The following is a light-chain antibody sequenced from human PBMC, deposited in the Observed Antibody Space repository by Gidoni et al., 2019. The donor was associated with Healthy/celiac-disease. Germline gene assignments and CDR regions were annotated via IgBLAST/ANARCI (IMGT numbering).Light chain of an antibody. CDR2: AAS. J-gene: IGKJ4*01. CDR1: QSISSY. V-gene: IGKV1-39*01. Sequence: DIQMTQSPSSLSASVGDRVTITCRASQSISSYLNWYQQKPGKAPKLLIYAASSLQSGVPSRFSGSGSGTDFTLTISSLQPEGFATYYCRQSYSTLLTFGGGTKVEIK. CDR3: RQSYSTLLT.